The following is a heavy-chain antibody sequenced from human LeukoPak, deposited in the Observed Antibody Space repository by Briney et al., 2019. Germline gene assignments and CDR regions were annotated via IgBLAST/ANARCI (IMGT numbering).Heavy chain of an antibody. CDR3: ARGGGYDDYFDY. CDR1: GGSISSYC. V-gene: IGHV4-59*08. CDR2: IYYSGST. J-gene: IGHJ4*02. Sequence: SETLSLTCTVSGGSISSYCWSWIRQPPGKGLEWIGYIYYSGSTNYNPSLKSRVTISVDTSKNQFSLKLSSVTAADTAVYYCARGGGYDDYFDYWGQGTLVTVSS. D-gene: IGHD5-12*01.